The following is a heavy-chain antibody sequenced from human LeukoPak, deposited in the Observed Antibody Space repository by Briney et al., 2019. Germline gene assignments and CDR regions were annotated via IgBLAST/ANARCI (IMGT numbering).Heavy chain of an antibody. CDR2: ISAYNGNT. Sequence: ASAKVSCKASGYTFTSYGISWVRQAPGQGLEWMGWISAYNGNTNYAQKLQGRVTMTTDTSTSTAYMELRSLRSDDTAVYYCARSAMVTSHYYYYYMDVWGKGTTVTVSS. V-gene: IGHV1-18*01. D-gene: IGHD5-18*01. CDR1: GYTFTSYG. CDR3: ARSAMVTSHYYYYYMDV. J-gene: IGHJ6*03.